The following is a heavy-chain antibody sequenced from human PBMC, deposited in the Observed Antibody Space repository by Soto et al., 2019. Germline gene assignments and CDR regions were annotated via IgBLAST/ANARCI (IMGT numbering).Heavy chain of an antibody. CDR1: GFSFSNHG. J-gene: IGHJ4*02. D-gene: IGHD3-10*01. V-gene: IGHV3-30*03. CDR3: VSGEGGNGHDTRFEY. CDR2: ISNDGNNR. Sequence: QMQLVESGGGAVQPGRSLTLSCAASGFSFSNHGMHWVRQAPGKGLAWVADISNDGNNRWYVDSVKGRFTISRANSTNTVYLQMHGLRTEATACYYCVSGEGGNGHDTRFEYWGQGTLVTVSS.